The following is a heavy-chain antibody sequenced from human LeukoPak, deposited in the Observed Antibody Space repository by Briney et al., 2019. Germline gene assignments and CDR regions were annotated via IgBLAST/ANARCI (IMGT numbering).Heavy chain of an antibody. CDR2: IKQDGSDK. D-gene: IGHD2-2*01. CDR3: ARVLPVASRDY. CDR1: GFTFSTYW. J-gene: IGHJ4*02. V-gene: IGHV3-7*01. Sequence: GGSLRLSCAASGFTFSTYWMSWVRQAPGKGLEWVANIKQDGSDKFYVDSVKGRFTISRDNAKNSMYLQMNSLSAEDTAVYYCARVLPVASRDYWGQGTLVTVSS.